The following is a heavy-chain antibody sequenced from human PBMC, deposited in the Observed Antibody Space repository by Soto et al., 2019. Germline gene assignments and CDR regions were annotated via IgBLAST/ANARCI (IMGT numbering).Heavy chain of an antibody. V-gene: IGHV4-59*01. CDR2: IYYTGSS. J-gene: IGHJ3*02. D-gene: IGHD2-8*01. CDR3: ARENIVLDAFDI. Sequence: SETLSLTCTVSGGSIRNYYWSWIWQPPGKGLESIGYIYYTGSSNYSPTFKSRVTMSIDTSKNQFSLKLSSVTAADTAVYYCARENIVLDAFDIWGQGTMVTVSS. CDR1: GGSIRNYY.